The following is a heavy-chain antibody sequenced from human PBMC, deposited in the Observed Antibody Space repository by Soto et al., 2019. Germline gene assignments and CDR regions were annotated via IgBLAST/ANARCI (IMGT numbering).Heavy chain of an antibody. CDR3: ARLVGPTSSDNWFDP. CDR1: GYTFYNYG. J-gene: IGHJ5*02. Sequence: QVHLVQSGPEVKKPGASVKVSCKASGYTFYNYGITWVRQAPGQGLEWMGWISGYNGHTNYAQRFQGRVSMTTDTAXXTAYMELRSLRSDDAAIYYCARLVGPTSSDNWFDPWGQGTLLTVSS. CDR2: ISGYNGHT. V-gene: IGHV1-18*01. D-gene: IGHD1-26*01.